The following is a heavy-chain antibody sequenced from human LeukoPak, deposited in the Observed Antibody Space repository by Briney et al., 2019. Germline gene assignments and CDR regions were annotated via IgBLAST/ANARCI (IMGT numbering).Heavy chain of an antibody. CDR3: ATVTKEFDY. Sequence: PGGSLRLSCAASGFTFNHFWMSWIRQAPGKGLEWVAYIKKTGSETYYVDSVKGRFTITRDNTRNSLFLQMNSLRAEDTAVYYCATVTKEFDYWGQGTLVTVSS. J-gene: IGHJ4*02. D-gene: IGHD4-17*01. CDR1: GFTFNHFW. V-gene: IGHV3-7*01. CDR2: IKKTGSET.